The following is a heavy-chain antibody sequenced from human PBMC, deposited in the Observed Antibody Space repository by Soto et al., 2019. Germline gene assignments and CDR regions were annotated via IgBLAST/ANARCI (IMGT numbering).Heavy chain of an antibody. J-gene: IGHJ6*02. CDR1: GFTFSSYG. CDR2: ISYDGSNK. Sequence: PGGSLRLSCAASGFTFSSYGMHWVRQAPGKGLEWVAVISYDGSNKYYADSVKGRFTISRDNSKNTLYLQMNSLRAEDTAVYYCAKWGVWEQLVKDYYYYYAMDVWGQGTTVTVSS. V-gene: IGHV3-30*18. CDR3: AKWGVWEQLVKDYYYYYAMDV. D-gene: IGHD6-13*01.